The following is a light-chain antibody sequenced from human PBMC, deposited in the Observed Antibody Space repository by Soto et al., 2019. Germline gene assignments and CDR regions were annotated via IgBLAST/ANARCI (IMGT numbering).Light chain of an antibody. CDR1: SSYVGGYNY. Sequence: QSVLTQPASVSGTPGQSITLSCTGTSSYVGGYNYVSWYQQHPGKAPKLMIYDVSNRPSGVSNRFSGSKSGNTASLTISGLQAEDETDYYCCSYTSNNTYVFGTGTKVTVL. V-gene: IGLV2-14*01. CDR3: CSYTSNNTYV. J-gene: IGLJ1*01. CDR2: DVS.